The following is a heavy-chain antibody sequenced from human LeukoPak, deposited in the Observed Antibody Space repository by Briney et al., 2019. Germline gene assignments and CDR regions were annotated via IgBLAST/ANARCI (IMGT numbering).Heavy chain of an antibody. CDR3: ARDLPVKYNSGWYPFDY. CDR2: ISAYNGNT. J-gene: IGHJ4*02. D-gene: IGHD6-19*01. V-gene: IGHV1-18*01. Sequence: ASVKVSCKASGYTFTSYGISRVRQAPGQGLEWMGWISAYNGNTNYAQKLQGRVTVTTDTSTCTAYMELRSLRSDDTAMYYCARDLPVKYNSGWYPFDYWGQGTLVTVSS. CDR1: GYTFTSYG.